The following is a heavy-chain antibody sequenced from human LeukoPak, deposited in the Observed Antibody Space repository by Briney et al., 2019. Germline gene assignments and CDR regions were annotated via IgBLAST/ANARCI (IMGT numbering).Heavy chain of an antibody. Sequence: SETLSLTCAVYGGSFSGYYWSWIRQPPGKGLEWIGEINHSGSTNYNPSLKSRVSISVDTSKNQFSLKLSSVTAADTAVYYCARVGGYCSSTSCPNYYYYMDVWGKGTTVTISS. CDR2: INHSGST. CDR3: ARVGGYCSSTSCPNYYYYMDV. J-gene: IGHJ6*03. CDR1: GGSFSGYY. D-gene: IGHD2-2*01. V-gene: IGHV4-34*01.